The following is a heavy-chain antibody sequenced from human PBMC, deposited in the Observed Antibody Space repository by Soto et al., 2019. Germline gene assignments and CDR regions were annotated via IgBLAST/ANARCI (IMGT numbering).Heavy chain of an antibody. D-gene: IGHD3-3*01. Sequence: GEALKISGKGSGDSVSSYWSGWVRQMPGKGLEWMGIIYPGDSDTRYSPSFQGQVTISADKSISTAYLQWSSLKASDTAMYYCARLGYDFWSGYSPFDYWGQGTLVTVSS. V-gene: IGHV5-51*01. CDR1: GDSVSSYW. CDR2: IYPGDSDT. CDR3: ARLGYDFWSGYSPFDY. J-gene: IGHJ4*02.